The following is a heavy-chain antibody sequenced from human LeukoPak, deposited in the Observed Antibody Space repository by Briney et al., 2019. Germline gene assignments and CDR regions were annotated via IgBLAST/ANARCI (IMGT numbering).Heavy chain of an antibody. CDR2: IYYSGST. CDR1: GYSISSGYY. J-gene: IGHJ5*02. CDR3: AKSAVRGLEGRFDP. V-gene: IGHV4-38-2*02. D-gene: IGHD3-10*01. Sequence: PSETLSLTCTVSGYSISSGYYWGWIRQPPGKGLEWIGSIYYSGSTNYNPSLKSRVTVSVDTSKNQFSLKLSSVTAADTAVYYCAKSAVRGLEGRFDPWGQGTLVTVSS.